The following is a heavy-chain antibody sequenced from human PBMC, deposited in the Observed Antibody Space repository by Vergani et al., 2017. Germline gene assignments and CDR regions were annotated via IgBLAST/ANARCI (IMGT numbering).Heavy chain of an antibody. CDR3: ARVYCRGMSCAGTDYFYHIDV. Sequence: EVPLEQSGAAVKKPGESLEISCKGSGYSFSRNWIAWVRERPGQGLEWMGMIFPGNSETRNNPSFRGQVTMSVDKSISTAYLQWSSLKASDSAMYYCARVYCRGMSCAGTDYFYHIDVWGKGTTVIVS. CDR2: IFPGNSET. D-gene: IGHD3/OR15-3a*01. V-gene: IGHV5-51*03. CDR1: GYSFSRNW. J-gene: IGHJ6*03.